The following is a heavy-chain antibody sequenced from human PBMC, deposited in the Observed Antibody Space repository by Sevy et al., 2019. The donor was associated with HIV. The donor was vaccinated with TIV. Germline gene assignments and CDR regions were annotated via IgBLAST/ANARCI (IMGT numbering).Heavy chain of an antibody. V-gene: IGHV3-30*18. D-gene: IGHD6-13*01. CDR2: ISYDGSNK. CDR3: AKGPYRPDSSSWNEGFDY. Sequence: GGSLRLSCAASGFTFSSYGMHWVRQAPGKGLEWVAVISYDGSNKYYVDSVKGRFTISRDNSKNTLYLQMNSLRAEDTAVYYCAKGPYRPDSSSWNEGFDYWGQGTLVTVSS. J-gene: IGHJ4*02. CDR1: GFTFSSYG.